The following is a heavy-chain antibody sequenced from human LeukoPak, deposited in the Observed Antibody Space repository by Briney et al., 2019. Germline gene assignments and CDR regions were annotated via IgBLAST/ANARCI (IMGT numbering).Heavy chain of an antibody. Sequence: ASVKASCKVSGYTLTELSMHWVRQAPGKGLEWMGGFDPEDGETIYAQKFQGRVTMTEDTSTDTAYMELGSLRSEDTAVYYCATGASTMVRGRGDWFDPWGQGTLVTVSS. J-gene: IGHJ5*02. CDR3: ATGASTMVRGRGDWFDP. CDR2: FDPEDGET. D-gene: IGHD3-10*01. CDR1: GYTLTELS. V-gene: IGHV1-24*01.